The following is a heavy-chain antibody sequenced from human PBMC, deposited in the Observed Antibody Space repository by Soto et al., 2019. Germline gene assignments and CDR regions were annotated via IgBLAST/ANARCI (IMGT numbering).Heavy chain of an antibody. Sequence: GGSLRLSCAAAGFSFSSYCMNWVRQAPGRGLEWIAYISYSGGTIQYADSVKGRFTISRDNSKNTLYLQMNSLRAEDTAVYYCAKVLSAARPLHRYIDFRGPGILVNLFS. CDR3: AKVLSAARPLHRYIDF. V-gene: IGHV3-23*01. D-gene: IGHD6-6*01. J-gene: IGHJ4*02. CDR2: ISYSGGTI. CDR1: GFSFSSYC.